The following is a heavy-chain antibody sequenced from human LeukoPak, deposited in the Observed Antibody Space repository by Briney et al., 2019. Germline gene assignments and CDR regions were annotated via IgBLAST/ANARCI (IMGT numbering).Heavy chain of an antibody. J-gene: IGHJ6*03. Sequence: SVKVSCKASGSTFPRSTIQWVRQARGRRLEWIGWIVVGSGNTYYAQKFQERVTLTRDMSTSTAYMELSSLRSDDTAVYYCATEKYTTPYYYLYMDVWGKGTTVTVSS. CDR2: IVVGSGNT. CDR3: ATEKYTTPYYYLYMDV. CDR1: GSTFPRST. D-gene: IGHD1-26*01. V-gene: IGHV1-58*02.